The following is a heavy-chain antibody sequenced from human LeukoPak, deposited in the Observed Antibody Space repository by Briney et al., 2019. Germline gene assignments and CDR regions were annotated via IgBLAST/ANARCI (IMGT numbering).Heavy chain of an antibody. CDR3: ARGGYSGSDWTT. CDR2: IYYSGST. J-gene: IGHJ5*02. CDR1: GGSISSGGYY. V-gene: IGHV4-31*03. Sequence: SETLSLTCTVSGGSISSGGYYWSWIRQHPGKGLEWIGYIYYSGSTYYNPSLKSRVTISVDTSKNQFSLKLSSVTAADTAVYYCARGGYSGSDWTTWGQGTRATVSS. D-gene: IGHD5-12*01.